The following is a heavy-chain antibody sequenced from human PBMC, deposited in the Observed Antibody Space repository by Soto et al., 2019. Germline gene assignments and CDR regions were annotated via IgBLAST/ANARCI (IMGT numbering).Heavy chain of an antibody. D-gene: IGHD6-6*01. J-gene: IGHJ6*02. CDR1: GFTFSSYA. CDR3: ARDSAEVYSSSYYYYGMDV. CDR2: ISYDGSNK. V-gene: IGHV3-30-3*01. Sequence: GGSLRLSCAASGFTFSSYAMHWVRQAPGKGLEWVAVISYDGSNKYYADSVKGRFTISRDNSKNTLYLQMNSLRAEDTAVYYCARDSAEVYSSSYYYYGMDVWGQGTTVTVSS.